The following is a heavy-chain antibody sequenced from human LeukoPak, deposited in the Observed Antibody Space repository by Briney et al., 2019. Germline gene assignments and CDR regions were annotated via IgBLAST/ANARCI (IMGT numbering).Heavy chain of an antibody. CDR1: GFTFSSYA. Sequence: GSLRLSCAASGFTFSSYAMHWVRQAPGKGLEWVAVISYDGSNKYYADSVKGRFTISRDNSKSTLYLQMNSLRAEDTAVYYCARARDSGSYFDYWGQGTLVTVSS. V-gene: IGHV3-30-3*01. CDR3: ARARDSGSYFDY. J-gene: IGHJ4*02. D-gene: IGHD1-26*01. CDR2: ISYDGSNK.